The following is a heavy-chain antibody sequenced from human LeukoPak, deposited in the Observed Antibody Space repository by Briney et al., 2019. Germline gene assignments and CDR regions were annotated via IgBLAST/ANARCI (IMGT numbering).Heavy chain of an antibody. D-gene: IGHD5-18*01. CDR1: GGSFSGYY. CDR2: INHSGST. J-gene: IGHJ4*02. V-gene: IGHV4-34*01. Sequence: SETLSLTCAVYGGSFSGYYWSWIRQPPGKGLEWIGEINHSGSTNYNPSLKSRVTISVDTSKNQFSLKLSSVTAADTAVYYCARLSSLGFGYSYGSLSFDYWGQGTLVTVSS. CDR3: ARLSSLGFGYSYGSLSFDY.